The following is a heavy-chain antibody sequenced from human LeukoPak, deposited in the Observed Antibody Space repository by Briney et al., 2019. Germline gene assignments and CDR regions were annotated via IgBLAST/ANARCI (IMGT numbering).Heavy chain of an antibody. V-gene: IGHV1-69*13. Sequence: SVKVSRKASGGTFSSYAISWVRQAPGQGLEWMGGIIPIFGTANYAQKFQGRVTITADESTSTAYMELSSLRSEDTAVYYCARDTLPYSSSSSPPDYWGQGTLVTVSS. J-gene: IGHJ4*02. CDR2: IIPIFGTA. D-gene: IGHD6-6*01. CDR1: GGTFSSYA. CDR3: ARDTLPYSSSSSPPDY.